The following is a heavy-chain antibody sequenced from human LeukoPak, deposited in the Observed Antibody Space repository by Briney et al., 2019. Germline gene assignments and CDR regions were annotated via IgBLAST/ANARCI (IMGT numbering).Heavy chain of an antibody. D-gene: IGHD3-10*01. CDR1: GFTFSSYA. V-gene: IGHV3-23*01. Sequence: PGGSLRLSCAASGFTFSSYAMSWVRQAPGKGLELVSAISGSGGSTYYADSVKERFTISRDNSKNTMYLQMISLRAETTAVYYCAKSRSRYYGSGSYGPIDYWGQGTLVIVSS. CDR2: ISGSGGST. J-gene: IGHJ4*02. CDR3: AKSRSRYYGSGSYGPIDY.